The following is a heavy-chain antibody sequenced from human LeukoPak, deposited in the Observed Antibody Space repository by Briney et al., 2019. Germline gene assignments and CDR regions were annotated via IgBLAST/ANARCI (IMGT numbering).Heavy chain of an antibody. D-gene: IGHD6-13*01. J-gene: IGHJ4*02. CDR3: ARGTPRIAAAAVAYFDY. Sequence: ASVKVSCKASGGTFSSYAISWVRQAPGQGREWMGRIIPILGIANYAQKFQGRVTITADKPTSTAYMELSSLRSEDTAVYYCARGTPRIAAAAVAYFDYWGQGTLVTVSS. V-gene: IGHV1-69*04. CDR2: IIPILGIA. CDR1: GGTFSSYA.